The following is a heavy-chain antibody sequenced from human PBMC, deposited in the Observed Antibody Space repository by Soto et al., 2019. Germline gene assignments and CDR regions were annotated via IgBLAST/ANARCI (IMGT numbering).Heavy chain of an antibody. J-gene: IGHJ6*03. D-gene: IGHD3-3*01. V-gene: IGHV3-66*01. Sequence: GGSLRLSCAASGFTVSSNYMSWVRQAPGKGLEWVSVIYSGGSTYYADSVKGRFTISRDNSKNTLYLQMNSLRAEDTAVYYCARTENEPHYDFWSGTKNYYYYMDVWGKGTTVTVSS. CDR1: GFTVSSNY. CDR3: ARTENEPHYDFWSGTKNYYYYMDV. CDR2: IYSGGST.